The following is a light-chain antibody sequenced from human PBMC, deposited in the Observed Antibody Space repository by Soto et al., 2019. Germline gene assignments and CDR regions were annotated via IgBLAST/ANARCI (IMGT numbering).Light chain of an antibody. V-gene: IGKV3-20*01. CDR1: QSVSSSY. Sequence: EIVLTQSPGTLSLSPGERATLSCRASQSVSSSYLAWYQQKPGQAPRLLIDGASSRATGIPDRFSGSGSGTDFTLTISRLEPEDFAVYYCQQYGSSPLTFDGGTKVEIK. J-gene: IGKJ4*01. CDR3: QQYGSSPLT. CDR2: GAS.